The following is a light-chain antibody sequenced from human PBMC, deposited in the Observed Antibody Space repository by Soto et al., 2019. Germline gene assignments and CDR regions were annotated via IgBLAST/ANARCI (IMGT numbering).Light chain of an antibody. J-gene: IGLJ1*01. V-gene: IGLV2-14*01. CDR1: SSDVGGFNY. CDR2: EVS. CDR3: SSYNTPTTRV. Sequence: QSVLTQPASVSVSPVQSITISCAGTSSDVGGFNYICGYQQHPGTAPKLIIYEVSNRPLGVSSRFSGSKSDNTASLTISGLQADDESDYYCSSYNTPTTRVFGTGPNVTVL.